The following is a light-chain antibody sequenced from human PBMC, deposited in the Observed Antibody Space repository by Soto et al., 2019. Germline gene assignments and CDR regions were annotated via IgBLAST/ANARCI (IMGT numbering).Light chain of an antibody. CDR2: DVS. Sequence: QSVLTQPRSVSGSPGQSVTISCTGTSSDVGGYNYVSWYQHHPGKAPKLMIYDVSKRPSGVPDRFSGSKSGNTASLTISGLQAEDEADYYCCSYAGRYTFYVFGTGTKVTVL. V-gene: IGLV2-11*01. CDR1: SSDVGGYNY. J-gene: IGLJ1*01. CDR3: CSYAGRYTFYV.